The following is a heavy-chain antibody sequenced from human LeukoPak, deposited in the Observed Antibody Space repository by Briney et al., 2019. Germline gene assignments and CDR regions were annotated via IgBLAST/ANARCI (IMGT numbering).Heavy chain of an antibody. Sequence: GESLEISWKGSGYSFTSYLIGLVRQMPGKGLEWMWIIYPSDSDTRYSQCFQGQVTISADKSISTAYLQWSSLKASDTAMYYCARLLAAAGTSVYAFDIWGQGTMVTVSS. V-gene: IGHV5-51*01. J-gene: IGHJ3*02. CDR2: IYPSDSDT. CDR3: ARLLAAAGTSVYAFDI. CDR1: GYSFTSYL. D-gene: IGHD6-13*01.